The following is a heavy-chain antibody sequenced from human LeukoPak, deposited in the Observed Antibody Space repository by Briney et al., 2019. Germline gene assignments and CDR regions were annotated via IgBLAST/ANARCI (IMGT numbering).Heavy chain of an antibody. J-gene: IGHJ4*02. V-gene: IGHV4-59*02. CDR2: IYASGSA. CDR3: AREAPGGSGWTYFDY. Sequence: SETLSLTCAVSGGSVSGHYWDWIRQPPGKGLEWIGYIYASGSANYHPSLKSRVTISLDTSENHVSLRLTSVTAEDTAVSYCAREAPGGSGWTYFDYWGQGSLVTVSS. CDR1: GGSVSGHY. D-gene: IGHD6-19*01.